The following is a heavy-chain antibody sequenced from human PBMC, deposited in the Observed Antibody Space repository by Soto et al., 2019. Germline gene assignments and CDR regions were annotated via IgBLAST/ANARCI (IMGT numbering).Heavy chain of an antibody. CDR3: VRSWVTGKGGIDV. CDR2: INGYTGNT. D-gene: IGHD3-16*01. CDR1: GYTFTSYG. J-gene: IGHJ6*02. V-gene: IGHV1-18*01. Sequence: ASVKVSCKASGYTFTSYGLSWVRQAPGQGLKWMGRINGYTGNTNYAQKFQGRVTMTTDTSTNTAYLDLWTLISDDTAVYYCVRSWVTGKGGIDVWGQGTTVTVSS.